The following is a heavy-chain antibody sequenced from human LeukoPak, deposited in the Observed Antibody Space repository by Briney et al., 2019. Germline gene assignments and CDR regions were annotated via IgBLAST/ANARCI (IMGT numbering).Heavy chain of an antibody. Sequence: GGSLRLSCAASGFTFSSYGMHWVRQAPGKGLEWVAFIRYDGSNKYYADSVKGRFTISRDNSKNTLYLQMNSLRAEDTAVYYCAKGPGSGSYWGPPPYYFDYWGQGTLVTVSS. CDR3: AKGPGSGSYWGPPPYYFDY. CDR2: IRYDGSNK. CDR1: GFTFSSYG. V-gene: IGHV3-30*02. J-gene: IGHJ4*02. D-gene: IGHD3-10*01.